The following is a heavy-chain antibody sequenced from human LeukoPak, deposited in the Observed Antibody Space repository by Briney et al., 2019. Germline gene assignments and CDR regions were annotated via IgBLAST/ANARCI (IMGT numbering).Heavy chain of an antibody. D-gene: IGHD6-13*01. Sequence: SETVSLTCAVYGGSFSGYYWSWIRQPPGKGLEWIGEINHSGSTNYNPSLKSRVTISVDTSKNQFSLKLSSVTAADTAVYYCASPNSSSYAFDIRGQGTMVTVSS. CDR3: ASPNSSSYAFDI. CDR1: GGSFSGYY. V-gene: IGHV4-34*01. J-gene: IGHJ3*02. CDR2: INHSGST.